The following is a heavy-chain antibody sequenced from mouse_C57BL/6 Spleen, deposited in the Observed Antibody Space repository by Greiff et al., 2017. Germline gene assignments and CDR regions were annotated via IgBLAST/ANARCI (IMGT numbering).Heavy chain of an antibody. V-gene: IGHV5-17*01. CDR2: ISSGSSTI. J-gene: IGHJ3*01. CDR1: GFTFSDYG. CDR3: ARHYDYDGPWFAY. D-gene: IGHD2-4*01. Sequence: EVQRVESGGGLVKPGGSLKLSCAASGFTFSDYGMHWVRQAPEKGLEWVAYISSGSSTIYYADTVKGRFTISRDNAKNTLFLQMTSLRSEDTAMYYCARHYDYDGPWFAYWGQGTLVTVSA.